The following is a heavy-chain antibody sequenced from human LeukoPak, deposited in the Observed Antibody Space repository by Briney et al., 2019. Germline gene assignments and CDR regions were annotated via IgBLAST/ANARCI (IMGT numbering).Heavy chain of an antibody. Sequence: GGSLRLSCAAPGFTFSSYAMSWVRQAPGKGLEWVSAISGSGGSTYYADSVKGRFTISRDNSNNTLYLQMNSLRAEDTAVYYCAKEYDFWSSNWFDPWGQGTLVTVSS. CDR2: ISGSGGST. CDR1: GFTFSSYA. V-gene: IGHV3-23*01. J-gene: IGHJ5*02. CDR3: AKEYDFWSSNWFDP. D-gene: IGHD3-3*01.